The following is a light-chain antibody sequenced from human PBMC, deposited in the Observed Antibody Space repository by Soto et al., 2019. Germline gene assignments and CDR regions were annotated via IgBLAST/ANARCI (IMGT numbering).Light chain of an antibody. CDR2: GAS. CDR3: QQRYNWPRT. Sequence: DIVLTQSPATLSLSPGERATISCRASQSVTNYLVWYQQKPGQAPRLLIHGASNRATGIPARFSGSGSGTDFTLTISSLEPEDFAVYYCQQRYNWPRTFGQGTQVEIK. V-gene: IGKV3-11*01. CDR1: QSVTNY. J-gene: IGKJ1*01.